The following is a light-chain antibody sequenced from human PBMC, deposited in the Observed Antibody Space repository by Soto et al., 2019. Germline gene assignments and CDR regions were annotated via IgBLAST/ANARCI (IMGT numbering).Light chain of an antibody. CDR1: SNDVGGYNY. Sequence: QSALTQPPSASGSPGQSVTISCTGTSNDVGGYNYVSWYQQHPGKPPKLLIYEVSKRPSGVPDRFSGSKSGNTASLTVSGLQAEDEADYYCSSYGGSSNLIFGGGTKRTVL. J-gene: IGLJ2*01. CDR3: SSYGGSSNLI. V-gene: IGLV2-8*01. CDR2: EVS.